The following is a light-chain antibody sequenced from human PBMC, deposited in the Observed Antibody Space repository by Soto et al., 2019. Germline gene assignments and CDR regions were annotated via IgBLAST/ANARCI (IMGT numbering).Light chain of an antibody. V-gene: IGKV3-15*01. CDR3: QQYEKWPLT. J-gene: IGKJ4*01. Sequence: EVVMTQSPATLSVSPGEGATLSCRASQSVSSNLAWYQQKPGQAPRLLIYGASTRATGIPARFNGSGSGTEFTLTISSLQSVDFAVYYCQQYEKWPLTFGGGTKVEVK. CDR2: GAS. CDR1: QSVSSN.